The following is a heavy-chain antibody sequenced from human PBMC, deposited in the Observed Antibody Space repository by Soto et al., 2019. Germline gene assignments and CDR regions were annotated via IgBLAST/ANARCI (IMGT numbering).Heavy chain of an antibody. CDR3: AKDLLVSSWPSWFDP. J-gene: IGHJ5*02. Sequence: GGSLRLSCAVSGFTFSSYGMHCVRQAPGKGLEWVAVISYDGSNKYYADSVKGRFTISRDNSKNTLYLQMNSLRAEDTAVYYCAKDLLVSSWPSWFDPWGQGTLVTVSS. V-gene: IGHV3-30*18. CDR2: ISYDGSNK. D-gene: IGHD6-13*01. CDR1: GFTFSSYG.